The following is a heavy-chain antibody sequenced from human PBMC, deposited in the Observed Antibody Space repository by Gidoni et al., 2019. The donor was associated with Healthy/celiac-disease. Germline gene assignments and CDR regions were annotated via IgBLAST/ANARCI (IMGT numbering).Heavy chain of an antibody. D-gene: IGHD3-3*01. CDR2: ISYDGSNK. V-gene: IGHV3-30-3*01. CDR1: GFTFSSYA. Sequence: QVQLVESGGGVVQPGRSLRLSCAASGFTFSSYAMNWVRQAPGKGLEWVAVISYDGSNKYYADSVKGRFTISRDNSKNTLYLQMNSLRAEDTAVYYCARGPPYYDFWSGYLLGAFDIWGQGTMVTVSS. CDR3: ARGPPYYDFWSGYLLGAFDI. J-gene: IGHJ3*02.